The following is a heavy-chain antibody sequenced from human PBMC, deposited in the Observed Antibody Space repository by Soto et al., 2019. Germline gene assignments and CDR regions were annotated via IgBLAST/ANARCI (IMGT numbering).Heavy chain of an antibody. V-gene: IGHV3-7*01. CDR3: ATTLTTSAEYLQH. J-gene: IGHJ1*01. D-gene: IGHD3-16*01. CDR1: GFIFRNYW. Sequence: EVQLVESGGGLVQPGGSLRLSCAASGFIFRNYWMSWVRQAPGKGLEWVAHIKEDGSDIHYVDSVKDRFTISRDNAKNSLILQMNSLRAEDTAVYYCATTLTTSAEYLQHWGQGTPVTVSS. CDR2: IKEDGSDI.